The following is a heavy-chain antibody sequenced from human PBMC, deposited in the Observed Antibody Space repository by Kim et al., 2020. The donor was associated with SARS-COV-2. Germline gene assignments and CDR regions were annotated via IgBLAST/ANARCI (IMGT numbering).Heavy chain of an antibody. D-gene: IGHD3-9*01. CDR2: ISYDGSNK. CDR3: ARDGKVLRYFDWLLPNVTPFDY. J-gene: IGHJ4*02. CDR1: GFTFSSYG. V-gene: IGHV3-33*05. Sequence: GGSLRLSCAASGFTFSSYGMHWVRQAPGKGLEWVAVISYDGSNKYYADSVKGRFTISRDNSKNTLYLQMNSLRAEDTAVYYCARDGKVLRYFDWLLPNVTPFDYWGQGTLVTVSS.